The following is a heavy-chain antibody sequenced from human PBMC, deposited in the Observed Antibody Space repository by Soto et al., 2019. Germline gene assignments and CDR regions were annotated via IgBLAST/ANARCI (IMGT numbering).Heavy chain of an antibody. CDR1: GFTFDDYA. Sequence: PGGSLRLSCAASGFTFDDYAMHWVRQAPGKGLEWVSGISWNSGSIGYADSVKGRFTISRDNAKNSLYLQMNSLRAEDTALYYCAKDSGGTTFNYDYIWGSYRSGDAFDIWGQGTMVIVSS. CDR2: ISWNSGSI. D-gene: IGHD3-16*01. V-gene: IGHV3-9*01. CDR3: AKDSGGTTFNYDYIWGSYRSGDAFDI. J-gene: IGHJ3*02.